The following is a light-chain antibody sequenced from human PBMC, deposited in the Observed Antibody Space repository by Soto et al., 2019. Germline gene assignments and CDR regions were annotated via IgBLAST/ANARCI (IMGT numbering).Light chain of an antibody. CDR1: QSVNN. CDR2: DAS. J-gene: IGKJ4*01. Sequence: EIVLTQSPATLSLSPGEGVTLSCRASQSVNNLAWYQQKPGQAPRLLIYDASNRATGIPARFSGSGSGTDFTLTITYLEPEDFAVYYCQQRVNWPLSFGGGTKVEIE. V-gene: IGKV3-11*01. CDR3: QQRVNWPLS.